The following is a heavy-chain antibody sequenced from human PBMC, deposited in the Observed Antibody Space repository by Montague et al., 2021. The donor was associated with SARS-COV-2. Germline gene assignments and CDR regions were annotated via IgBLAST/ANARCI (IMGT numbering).Heavy chain of an antibody. CDR2: INHSGTTNY. Sequence: ETLSLTCAVYGGSFSGYYWTWIRQSPGKGLEWIAEINHSGTTNYNFNPPLRSRVTISVDTSKSQFSLKLSSVTAADTGVYYCARWDPQTLTLIGLRGKSASDYWGQGTLVTVSS. V-gene: IGHV4-34*01. CDR1: GGSFSGYY. CDR3: ARWDPQTLTLIGLRGKSASDY. J-gene: IGHJ4*02. D-gene: IGHD4-23*01.